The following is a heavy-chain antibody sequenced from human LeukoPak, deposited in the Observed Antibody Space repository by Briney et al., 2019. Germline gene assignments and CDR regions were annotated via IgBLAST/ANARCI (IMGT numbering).Heavy chain of an antibody. D-gene: IGHD6-13*01. J-gene: IGHJ5*02. V-gene: IGHV3-21*01. Sequence: RGSLRLSCAASGFTFSSYSMNWVGQAPGKGLEWVSSIISSSSYIYYEPSVRGRLTISRDNAKNSLYLQMNSLRAEDTAVYYCARGYSSSPNWFDHLGPGTLVTVSS. CDR1: GFTFSSYS. CDR3: ARGYSSSPNWFDH. CDR2: IISSSSYI.